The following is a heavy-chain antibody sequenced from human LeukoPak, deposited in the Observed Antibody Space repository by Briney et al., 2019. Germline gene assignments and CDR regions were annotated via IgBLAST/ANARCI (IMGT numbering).Heavy chain of an antibody. CDR3: ASPSSSGWGRGYYFDY. J-gene: IGHJ4*02. Sequence: PSETLSLTCAVYGGSFSGYYWSWIRQPPGKGLEWIGSIYYSGSTYYNPSLKSRVTISVDTSKNQFSLKLSSVTAADTAVYYCASPSSSGWGRGYYFDYWGQGTLVTVSS. D-gene: IGHD6-19*01. V-gene: IGHV4-34*01. CDR2: IYYSGST. CDR1: GGSFSGYY.